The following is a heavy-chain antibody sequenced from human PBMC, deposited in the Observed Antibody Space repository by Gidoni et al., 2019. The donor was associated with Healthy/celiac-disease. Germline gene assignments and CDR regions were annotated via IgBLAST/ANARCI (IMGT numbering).Heavy chain of an antibody. CDR3: AREIRSSRGTGYYYYYMDV. V-gene: IGHV1-69*06. Sequence: QVQLVQSGAEVNKPGSSVKVSCKASGCPFSSYSISWVRQAPGQGLEWMGGIIPIFGTANYAQKVQGRVTITADKSTSTAYMELSSLRSEDTAVYYCAREIRSSRGTGYYYYYMDVWGKGTTVTVSS. J-gene: IGHJ6*03. D-gene: IGHD6-13*01. CDR1: GCPFSSYS. CDR2: IIPIFGTA.